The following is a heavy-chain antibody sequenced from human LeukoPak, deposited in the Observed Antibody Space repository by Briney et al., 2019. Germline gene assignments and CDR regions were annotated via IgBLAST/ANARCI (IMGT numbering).Heavy chain of an antibody. CDR2: INHSGST. V-gene: IGHV4-34*01. CDR3: ARGSIVATTLDY. D-gene: IGHD5-12*01. CDR1: GGSFSGYY. J-gene: IGHJ4*02. Sequence: LETLSLTCAVYGGSFSGYYWSWIRQPPGKGLEWIGEINHSGSTNYNPSLKSRVTISVDTSKNQFSLKLSSVTAADTAVYYCARGSIVATTLDYWGQGTLVTVSS.